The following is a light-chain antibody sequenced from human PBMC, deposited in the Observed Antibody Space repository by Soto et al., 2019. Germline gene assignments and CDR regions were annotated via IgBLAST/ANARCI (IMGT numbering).Light chain of an antibody. CDR3: QQLRAYPHT. V-gene: IGKV1-9*01. J-gene: IGKJ2*01. Sequence: DIQLTQSPPFLSVSVGDRVTVICWASQSINNYLAWFRKKEGKAPEFLIYPASTLQGGVPSRFSGHGFGINFTLTISSLQPEDFATYYCQQLRAYPHTFGQGTKLDIK. CDR1: QSINNY. CDR2: PAS.